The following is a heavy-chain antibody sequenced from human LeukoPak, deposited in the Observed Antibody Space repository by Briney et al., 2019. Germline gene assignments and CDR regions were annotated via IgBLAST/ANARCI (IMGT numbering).Heavy chain of an antibody. J-gene: IGHJ4*02. CDR2: ISGSGDNT. CDR1: GFTFSSYA. D-gene: IGHD3-22*01. V-gene: IGHV3-23*01. Sequence: GGSLRLSCAASGFTFSSYAMSWVRQAPGKGLEWVSGISGSGDNTYYADSVKGRFTISRDNSKNTLYVQVSSLGTEDTAAYYCAKGSYYDSSGSFYFDYWGQGTLVAVSS. CDR3: AKGSYYDSSGSFYFDY.